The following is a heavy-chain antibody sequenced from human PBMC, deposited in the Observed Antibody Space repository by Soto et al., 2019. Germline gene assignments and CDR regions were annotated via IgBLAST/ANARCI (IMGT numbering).Heavy chain of an antibody. D-gene: IGHD3-16*01. CDR3: AKERYGQLYLEDYGMDV. Sequence: PGGSLRLSCVASGFTFSSYGIHWVRQAPGRGLEWVAVISYDGSNKYYADSVKGRFTISRDKNTLYLQMNSLRAEDTAVYYCAKERYGQLYLEDYGMDVWGQGTTVTVSS. CDR2: ISYDGSNK. J-gene: IGHJ6*02. V-gene: IGHV3-30*18. CDR1: GFTFSSYG.